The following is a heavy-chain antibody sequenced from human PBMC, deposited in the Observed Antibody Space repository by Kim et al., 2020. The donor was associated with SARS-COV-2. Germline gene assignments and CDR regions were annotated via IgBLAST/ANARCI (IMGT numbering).Heavy chain of an antibody. V-gene: IGHV3-53*04. Sequence: GGSLRLSCAASGFTVSSNYMSWVRQATGKGLEWVSVIYSGGSTYYADSVKGRFTISRHNSKNTLYLQMNSLRAEDTAVYYCARDNIVVVPAAPSNQSYYYYYGMDVWGQGTTVTVSS. CDR2: IYSGGST. J-gene: IGHJ6*02. CDR1: GFTVSSNY. CDR3: ARDNIVVVPAAPSNQSYYYYYGMDV. D-gene: IGHD2-2*01.